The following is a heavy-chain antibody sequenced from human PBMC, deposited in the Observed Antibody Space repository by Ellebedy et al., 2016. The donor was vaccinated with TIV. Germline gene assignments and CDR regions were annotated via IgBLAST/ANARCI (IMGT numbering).Heavy chain of an antibody. D-gene: IGHD4-23*01. CDR2: ISSGSSTI. CDR1: GFSFSNYN. Sequence: GESLKISCAASGFSFSNYNMNWVRQAPGKGLEWVSCISSGSSTIYYADSVKGRFTIPRDNSKDTLYLQVNSLRAEDTAVYYCARDPVGVGPAFDVWGQGTMVTVSS. CDR3: ARDPVGVGPAFDV. J-gene: IGHJ3*01. V-gene: IGHV3-48*01.